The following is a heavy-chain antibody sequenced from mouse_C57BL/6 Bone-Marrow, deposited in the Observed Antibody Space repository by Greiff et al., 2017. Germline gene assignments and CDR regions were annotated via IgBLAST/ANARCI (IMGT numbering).Heavy chain of an antibody. D-gene: IGHD2-12*01. CDR2: IDPSDSYT. V-gene: IGHV1-69*01. CDR1: GYTFTSYW. Sequence: VQLQQPGAELVMPGASVKLSCKASGYTFTSYWIHWVKQRPGQGLEWIGEIDPSDSYTNYNQKFKGKSTLTVDKSSSTAYLQLSSLTSEDYAVYYCAREYYTWFAYWGQGTLVTVSA. CDR3: AREYYTWFAY. J-gene: IGHJ3*01.